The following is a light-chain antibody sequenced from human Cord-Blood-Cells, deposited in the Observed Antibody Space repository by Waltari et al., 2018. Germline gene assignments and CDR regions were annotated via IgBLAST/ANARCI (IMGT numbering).Light chain of an antibody. Sequence: EIVLTQSPATLALSPGERATLSCRASQSVSSYLAWYQQKPGQVPRLLIYDASNRATGIPARFSGSGSGADFTLTISSLEPEDFAVYYCQQRSNWPPYTLGQGTKLEIK. J-gene: IGKJ2*01. CDR2: DAS. V-gene: IGKV3-11*01. CDR3: QQRSNWPPYT. CDR1: QSVSSY.